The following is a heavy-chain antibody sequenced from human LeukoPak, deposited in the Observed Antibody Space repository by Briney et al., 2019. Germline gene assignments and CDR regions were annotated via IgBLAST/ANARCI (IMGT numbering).Heavy chain of an antibody. CDR2: ISWNSGSI. V-gene: IGHV3-9*01. D-gene: IGHD6-19*01. J-gene: IGHJ4*02. CDR3: AKGDKQWLVSIDY. CDR1: GFTFDDYA. Sequence: GGSLRLSCAASGFTFDDYAMHWVRQAPGKGLEWVSGISWNSGSIGYADSVKGRFTISRDNAKNSLYLQMNSLRAEDTALYYCAKGDKQWLVSIDYWGQGTLVTVSS.